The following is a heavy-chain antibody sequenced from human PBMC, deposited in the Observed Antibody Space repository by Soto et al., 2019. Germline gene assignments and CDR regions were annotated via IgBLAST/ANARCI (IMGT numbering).Heavy chain of an antibody. CDR3: ARDRPPYCSSTSCSTDAFDI. CDR1: GFTFSSYS. V-gene: IGHV3-48*01. CDR2: ISSSSSTI. D-gene: IGHD2-2*01. Sequence: GGSLRLSCAASGFTFSSYSMNWVRQAPGKGLEWVSYISSSSSTIYYADSVKGRFTISRDNAKNSLYLQMNSLRAEDTAVYYCARDRPPYCSSTSCSTDAFDIWGQGTMVTVSS. J-gene: IGHJ3*02.